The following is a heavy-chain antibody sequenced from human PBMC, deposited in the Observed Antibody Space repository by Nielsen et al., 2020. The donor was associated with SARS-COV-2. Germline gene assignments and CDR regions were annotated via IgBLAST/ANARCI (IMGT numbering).Heavy chain of an antibody. D-gene: IGHD3-10*01. V-gene: IGHV3-15*01. CDR3: STGGVAAVSTYYYYYGMDV. Sequence: GGSLRLSCVASGFTFRNAWMTWVRQAPGKGLEWVGRIKAKTDGETTVYAAPVQGRFTISRDDSEMTLYLQMDSLEIEDTGVYYCSTGGVAAVSTYYYYYGMDVWGQGTTVAVSS. J-gene: IGHJ6*02. CDR2: IKAKTDGETT. CDR1: GFTFRNAW.